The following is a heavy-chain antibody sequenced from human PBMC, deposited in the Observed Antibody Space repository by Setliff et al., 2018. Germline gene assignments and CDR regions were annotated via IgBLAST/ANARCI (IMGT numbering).Heavy chain of an antibody. CDR1: GESIDSVATGNHY. CDR3: AGSTVTQVDY. CDR2: IFLTGST. Sequence: SETLSLTCIVSGESIDSVATGNHYWNWIRQPVGKGLEWIGHIFLTGSTDYDPSFRSRATISVDTSKNHFSLKLSSVTAADTAVYYCAGSTVTQVDYWGQGTLVTVSS. V-gene: IGHV4-61*09. D-gene: IGHD4-17*01. J-gene: IGHJ4*02.